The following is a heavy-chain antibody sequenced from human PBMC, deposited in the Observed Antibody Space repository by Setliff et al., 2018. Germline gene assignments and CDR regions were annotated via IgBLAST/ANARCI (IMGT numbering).Heavy chain of an antibody. CDR2: TIPVFGTT. V-gene: IGHV1-69*05. J-gene: IGHJ3*02. Sequence: SVKVSCKASGGTFSSYGIGWVRQAPGQGLEWMGGTIPVFGTTDYAQKFQGRVTIMTDESTSTAYMELRSLRSDDTAVYYCARDLDYQYYYDSSGRDAFDIWGQGTMVTVSS. CDR1: GGTFSSYG. CDR3: ARDLDYQYYYDSSGRDAFDI. D-gene: IGHD3-22*01.